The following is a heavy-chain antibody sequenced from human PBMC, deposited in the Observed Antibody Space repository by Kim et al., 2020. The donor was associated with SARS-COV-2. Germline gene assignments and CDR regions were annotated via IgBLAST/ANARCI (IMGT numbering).Heavy chain of an antibody. Sequence: GGSLRLSCAASGFTFSNYWMSWVRQAPGKGLEWVANIKQDGTEKYYVDSVRGRFTMSRDNAKNSLYLQMNSLRAEDTAVYYCARRGYSGDHWRDFDIWG. J-gene: IGHJ3*02. D-gene: IGHD5-12*01. CDR2: IKQDGTEK. CDR3: ARRGYSGDHWRDFDI. V-gene: IGHV3-7*01. CDR1: GFTFSNYW.